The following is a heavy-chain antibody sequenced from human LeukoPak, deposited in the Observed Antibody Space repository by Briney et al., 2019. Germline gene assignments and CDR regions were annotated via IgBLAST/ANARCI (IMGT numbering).Heavy chain of an antibody. CDR3: ARGPIVGVGTGFDY. Sequence: SQTLSLTCTVSGGSISSGGYYWSWIRQHPGKGLEWIGYIYYSGSTYYNPSLKSRVTISVDTSKNQFSLKLSSVTAADTAVYYCARGPIVGVGTGFDYWGRGTLVTVSS. J-gene: IGHJ4*02. CDR2: IYYSGST. D-gene: IGHD6-13*01. V-gene: IGHV4-31*03. CDR1: GGSISSGGYY.